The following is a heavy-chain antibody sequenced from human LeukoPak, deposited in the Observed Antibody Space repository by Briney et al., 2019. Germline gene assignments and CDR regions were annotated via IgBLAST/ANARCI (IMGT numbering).Heavy chain of an antibody. CDR2: IRSSGSTV. V-gene: IGHV3-11*01. J-gene: IGHJ4*02. Sequence: GGSLRLSCAASGFTFSDYYMSWIRQAPGKGLEWVSNIRSSGSTVYYADSVKGRFTISRDNSKNTLYLQMNSLRADDTAVYYCAKDRLGAAAGFFDYWGQGSLVTVSS. CDR3: AKDRLGAAAGFFDY. D-gene: IGHD6-13*01. CDR1: GFTFSDYY.